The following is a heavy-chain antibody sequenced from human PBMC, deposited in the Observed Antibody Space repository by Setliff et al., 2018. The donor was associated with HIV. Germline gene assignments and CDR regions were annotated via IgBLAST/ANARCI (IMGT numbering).Heavy chain of an antibody. CDR2: IFYSGDA. J-gene: IGHJ4*02. D-gene: IGHD6-13*01. CDR1: GDSISSGTYY. V-gene: IGHV4-39*07. Sequence: SETLSLTCNVSGDSISSGTYYWGWVRQAPGKGLEWIGSIFYSGDAHYNPSLKRRVTISVDTSKNQLSLNLNSVTAADTAVYYCARAISAAGIAPFDFWGQGTLVTVSS. CDR3: ARAISAAGIAPFDF.